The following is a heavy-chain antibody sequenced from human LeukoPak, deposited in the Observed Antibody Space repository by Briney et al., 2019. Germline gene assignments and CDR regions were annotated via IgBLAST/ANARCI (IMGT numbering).Heavy chain of an antibody. CDR1: GGSFSSYY. CDR3: ARDAKYYFGSRTYFFFEY. Sequence: SQTLSLTCTVSGGSFSSYYWSWIRQPAGKGLEWIGHIYTSGTTNYNPSLKSRVTMSIDTSKNQFSLKLSSVTAADTAIYYCARDAKYYFGSRTYFFFEYWGQGTLLTVSS. J-gene: IGHJ4*02. V-gene: IGHV4-4*07. D-gene: IGHD3-10*01. CDR2: IYTSGTT.